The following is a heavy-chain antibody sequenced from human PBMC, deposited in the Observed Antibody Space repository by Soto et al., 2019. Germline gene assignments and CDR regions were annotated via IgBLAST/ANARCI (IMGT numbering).Heavy chain of an antibody. Sequence: QVQLVQSGAEVKKPGSSVKVSCKASGGTFSSYAISWVRQAPGQGLEWMGGIIPIFGTANYAQKFQGRVTITADESTSTAYMELSSLRSEDTAVYYCARGVPSTVTTYGAFDIWGQGTMVTVSS. CDR1: GGTFSSYA. CDR3: ARGVPSTVTTYGAFDI. J-gene: IGHJ3*02. D-gene: IGHD4-17*01. CDR2: IIPIFGTA. V-gene: IGHV1-69*01.